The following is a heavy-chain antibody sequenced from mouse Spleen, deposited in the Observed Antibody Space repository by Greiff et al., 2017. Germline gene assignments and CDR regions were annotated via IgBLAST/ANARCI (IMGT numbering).Heavy chain of an antibody. Sequence: EVKVVESGGGLVKPGGSLKLSCAASGFTFSDYGMAWVRQAPGKGPEWVAFISNLAYSIYYADTVTGRFTISRENAKNTLYLEMSSLRSEDTAMYYCARHRGTTVPEAMDYWGQGTSVTVSS. V-gene: IGHV5-15*01. J-gene: IGHJ4*01. CDR1: GFTFSDYG. CDR3: ARHRGTTVPEAMDY. CDR2: ISNLAYSI. D-gene: IGHD1-1*01.